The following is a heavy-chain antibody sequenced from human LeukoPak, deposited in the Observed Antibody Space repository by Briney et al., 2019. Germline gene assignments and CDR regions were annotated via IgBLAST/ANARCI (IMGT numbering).Heavy chain of an antibody. D-gene: IGHD5-12*01. CDR1: GGSISSGDYY. CDR2: IYYSGST. Sequence: TSETLSLTCTVSGGSISSGDYYWSWIRQPPGKGLEWIGYIYYSGSTYYNPSLKSRVTISVDTSKNQFSLKLSSVTAADTAVYYCARDRGWLQSEGYFDYWGQGTLVTVSS. CDR3: ARDRGWLQSEGYFDY. V-gene: IGHV4-30-4*01. J-gene: IGHJ4*02.